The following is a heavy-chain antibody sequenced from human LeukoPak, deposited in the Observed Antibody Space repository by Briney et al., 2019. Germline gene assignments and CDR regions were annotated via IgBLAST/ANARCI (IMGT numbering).Heavy chain of an antibody. V-gene: IGHV1-69*04. CDR2: IIPILGIA. J-gene: IGHJ4*02. CDR3: ARALGGIAAAGLDY. D-gene: IGHD6-13*01. Sequence: VASGKVSCKASGGTFSSYAISWVRQAPGQGLEWMGRIIPILGIANYAQKFQGRVTITADKSTSTAYMELSSLRSEDTAVYYCARALGGIAAAGLDYWGQGTLATVSS. CDR1: GGTFSSYA.